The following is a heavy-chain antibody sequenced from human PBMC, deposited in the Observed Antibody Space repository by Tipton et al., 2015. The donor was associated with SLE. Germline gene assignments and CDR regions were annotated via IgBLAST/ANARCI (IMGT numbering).Heavy chain of an antibody. Sequence: TLSLTCTVSGGSINSGGHYWSWIRQLPGKGLEWIGYIYYSGSTYYNPSLKSRVTISVDTSKNQFSLKLSSVTAADTAVYYCARDFRTTVTTRLYNWFDPWGQGTLVTVSS. CDR2: IYYSGST. J-gene: IGHJ5*02. CDR3: ARDFRTTVTTRLYNWFDP. CDR1: GGSINSGGHY. D-gene: IGHD4-11*01. V-gene: IGHV4-31*03.